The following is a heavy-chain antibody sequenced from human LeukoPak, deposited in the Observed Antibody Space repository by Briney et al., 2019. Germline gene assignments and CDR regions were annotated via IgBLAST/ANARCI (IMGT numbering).Heavy chain of an antibody. V-gene: IGHV3-21*01. J-gene: IGHJ4*02. D-gene: IGHD6-19*01. Sequence: GGSLRLSCAASGFTFSSYSMNWVRQAPGKGREWVSSISSSSSYIYYADSVKGRFTISRDNAKNSLYLQMNSLRAEDTAVYYCARMSGAVAGYWGQGTLVTVSS. CDR2: ISSSSSYI. CDR3: ARMSGAVAGY. CDR1: GFTFSSYS.